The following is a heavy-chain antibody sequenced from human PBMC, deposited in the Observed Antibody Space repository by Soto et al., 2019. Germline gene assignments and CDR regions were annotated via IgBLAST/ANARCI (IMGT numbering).Heavy chain of an antibody. CDR3: ATRKYSGVLGGNADVDV. V-gene: IGHV3-23*01. Sequence: EVQVLESGGGLVQPGGSLRLSCAASGFTFSVYAMSWVRQAPGKGLEWVAVINASGGKTYYADSVKGRFTISRDNSKNTLFLQMSGLRAEDTAVYYCATRKYSGVLGGNADVDVWGQGTTVTVS. CDR2: INASGGKT. CDR1: GFTFSVYA. J-gene: IGHJ6*02. D-gene: IGHD1-26*01.